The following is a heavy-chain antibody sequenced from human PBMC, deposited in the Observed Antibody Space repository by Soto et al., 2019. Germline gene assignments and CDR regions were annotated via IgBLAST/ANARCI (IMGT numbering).Heavy chain of an antibody. CDR1: GYTFTSYG. V-gene: IGHV1-18*04. CDR3: ATPTPLRGAMITNINFDF. Sequence: GASVKVSCKASGYTFTSYGINWVRQAPGQGLEWMGSISGYNGNTDYAQKLQGRVTMTTDTSTTTAYMELRSLRSDDTAVYYCATPTPLRGAMITNINFDFWGQGTLVTVSS. D-gene: IGHD3-10*01. CDR2: ISGYNGNT. J-gene: IGHJ4*02.